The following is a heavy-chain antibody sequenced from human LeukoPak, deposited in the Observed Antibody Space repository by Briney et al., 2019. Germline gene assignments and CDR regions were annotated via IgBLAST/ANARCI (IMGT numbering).Heavy chain of an antibody. CDR3: ARTEWLSTQLFGP. Sequence: GGSLRLSCAAAGFTFSSYAMSWVRQAPGKGLEWVAVIWYDGSNKYYADSVKGRFTISRDNSKNTLYLQMNSLRAEDTAVYYCARTEWLSTQLFGPWGQGTLVTVSS. J-gene: IGHJ5*02. CDR1: GFTFSSYA. D-gene: IGHD3-3*01. CDR2: IWYDGSNK. V-gene: IGHV3-33*08.